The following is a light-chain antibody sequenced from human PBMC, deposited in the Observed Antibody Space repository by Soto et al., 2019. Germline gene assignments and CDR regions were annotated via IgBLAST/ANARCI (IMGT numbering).Light chain of an antibody. CDR3: QEYKSAT. CDR2: DAS. Sequence: DIQMTQSPSTLSASVGDRVTITCRASQSISDWLAWYQQIPGRAPKLLIYDASTLQSGVPSRFSGSGSGTECILTISSLQPDDSATYYCQEYKSATFGQGTKLQIK. V-gene: IGKV1-5*01. J-gene: IGKJ2*01. CDR1: QSISDW.